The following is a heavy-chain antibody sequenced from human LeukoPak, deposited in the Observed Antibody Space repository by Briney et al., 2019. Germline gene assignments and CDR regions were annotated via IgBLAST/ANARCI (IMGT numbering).Heavy chain of an antibody. D-gene: IGHD3-10*01. J-gene: IGHJ6*03. CDR2: ISYDGSNK. Sequence: GRSLRLSCAASGFTFSSYAMHWVRQAPGKGLEWVAVISYDGSNKYYADSVKGRFTISRDNSKNTLYLQMNSLRAEDTAVYYCARYGSGSYYNLDYYYYYMDVWGKGTTVTVSS. V-gene: IGHV3-30*04. CDR3: ARYGSGSYYNLDYYYYYMDV. CDR1: GFTFSSYA.